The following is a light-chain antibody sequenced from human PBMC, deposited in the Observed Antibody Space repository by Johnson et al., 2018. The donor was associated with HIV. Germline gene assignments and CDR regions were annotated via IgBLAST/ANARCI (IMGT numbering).Light chain of an antibody. Sequence: QSVLTQPPSVSAAPGQKVTISCSGSSSNIGNNYVSWYQQLPGTAPKLLIYDNNKRPSGIPDRFSASKSDTSATLGITGLQTGDEANYYCGTWDGGLSVYVFGTGTKVT. CDR2: DNN. CDR1: SSNIGNNY. J-gene: IGLJ1*01. CDR3: GTWDGGLSVYV. V-gene: IGLV1-51*01.